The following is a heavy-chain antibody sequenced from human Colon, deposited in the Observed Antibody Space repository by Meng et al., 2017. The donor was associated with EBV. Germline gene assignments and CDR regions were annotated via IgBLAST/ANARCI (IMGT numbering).Heavy chain of an antibody. V-gene: IGHV4-30-2*01. J-gene: IGHJ5*02. CDR1: GGSISRGDYS. D-gene: IGHD2-21*02. CDR3: ARGPYCGGDCYWFDP. Sequence: QDAHPGLGQPSPSPSLTCAVSGGSISRGDYSWSWIRQPSGQGLEWIGYIYHGGTTYNTSLKSRVTISVDNSKNQFSLRLTSVTAADTAVYYCARGPYCGGDCYWFDPWGQGTLVTVSS. CDR2: IYHGGTT.